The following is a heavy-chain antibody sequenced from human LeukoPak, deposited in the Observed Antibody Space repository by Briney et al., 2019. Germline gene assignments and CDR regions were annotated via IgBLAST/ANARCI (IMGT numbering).Heavy chain of an antibody. V-gene: IGHV1-69*05. CDR3: AVDSDIYALGAEYLQH. CDR2: IIPIFGTA. J-gene: IGHJ1*01. CDR1: GGTFSSYA. D-gene: IGHD5/OR15-5a*01. Sequence: SVKVSCKASGGTFSSYAISWVPQAPGQGLEWMGRIIPIFGTANYAQKFQGRVTITTDESTSTAYMELSSLRSEDTAVYYCAVDSDIYALGAEYLQHCGQGSLVTVSS.